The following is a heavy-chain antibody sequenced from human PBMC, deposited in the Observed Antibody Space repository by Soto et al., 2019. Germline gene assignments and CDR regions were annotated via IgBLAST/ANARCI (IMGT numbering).Heavy chain of an antibody. CDR2: IYPSNSDT. V-gene: IGHV5-51*01. D-gene: IGHD6-13*01. J-gene: IGHJ4*02. CDR3: ARNRLYSSSWTTFDY. Sequence: PGESLKISCKGSGYNFAIYWIGWVRQMPGKGLEWMGIIYPSNSDTKYSPSFQGQVTISANKSINTAYLQLSSLTASDTAVYYCARNRLYSSSWTTFDYWGPGALVTVSS. CDR1: GYNFAIYW.